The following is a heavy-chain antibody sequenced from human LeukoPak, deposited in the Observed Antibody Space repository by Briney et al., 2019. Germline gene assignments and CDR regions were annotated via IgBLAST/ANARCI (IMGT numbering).Heavy chain of an antibody. V-gene: IGHV3-23*01. D-gene: IGHD3-9*01. CDR2: LSGTGDST. CDR3: AKVLSLRHFDWVLYIDH. Sequence: PGGSLRLSCAASGFTFSIYAMSWVRQAPEKRLEWVSALSGTGDSTYYADSVKGRFTISRDNSTNTLYLQMNSLRAEDTAVYYCAKVLSLRHFDWVLYIDHWGQGTLVTVSS. CDR1: GFTFSIYA. J-gene: IGHJ4*02.